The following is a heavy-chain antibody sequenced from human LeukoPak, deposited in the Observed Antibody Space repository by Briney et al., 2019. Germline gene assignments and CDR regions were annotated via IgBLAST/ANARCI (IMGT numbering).Heavy chain of an antibody. D-gene: IGHD6-6*01. CDR2: ISAYNGDT. Sequence: ASVKVSCKTSGYIFAHNGISWVRQAPGQGPEWMGWISAYNGDTNYAQNFQGRVTMTRDTSTSTVYMELRSLRSDDTAVYYCARLDEYSSSSRYYGMDVWGQGTTVTVSS. CDR1: GYIFAHNG. CDR3: ARLDEYSSSSRYYGMDV. J-gene: IGHJ6*02. V-gene: IGHV1-18*01.